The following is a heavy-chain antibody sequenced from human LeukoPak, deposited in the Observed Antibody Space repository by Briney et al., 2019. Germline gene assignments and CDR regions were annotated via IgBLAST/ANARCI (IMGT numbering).Heavy chain of an antibody. CDR1: GGTFSSYA. J-gene: IGHJ4*02. V-gene: IGHV1-69*13. CDR2: IIPIFGTA. CDR3: ARDHPSINYYDSSGYYS. Sequence: SVKVSCKASGGTFSSYAISWVRQAPGQGLEWMRGIIPIFGTANYAQKFQGRVTITADESTSTAYMELSSLRSEDTAVYYCARDHPSINYYDSSGYYSWGQGTLVTVSS. D-gene: IGHD3-22*01.